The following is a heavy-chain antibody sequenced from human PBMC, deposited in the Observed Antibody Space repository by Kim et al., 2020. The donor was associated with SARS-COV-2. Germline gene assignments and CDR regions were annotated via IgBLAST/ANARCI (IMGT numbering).Heavy chain of an antibody. Sequence: SETLSLTCAVSGGSISSGGYSWSWIRQPPGKGLEWIGYIYHSGSTYYNPSLKSRVTISVDRSKNQFSLKLSSVTAADTAVYYCASLRWLNYYYGMDVWGQGTTVTVSS. CDR1: GGSISSGGYS. D-gene: IGHD5-18*01. J-gene: IGHJ6*02. CDR2: IYHSGST. CDR3: ASLRWLNYYYGMDV. V-gene: IGHV4-30-2*01.